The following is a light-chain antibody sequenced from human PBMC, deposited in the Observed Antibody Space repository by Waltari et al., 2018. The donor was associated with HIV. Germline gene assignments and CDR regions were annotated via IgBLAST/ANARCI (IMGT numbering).Light chain of an antibody. V-gene: IGKV4-1*01. CDR2: WAS. J-gene: IGKJ1*01. CDR1: PSVLYKSHKRNY. Sequence: DIVMIQSPESLAVSLGERATISCKSSPSVLYKSHKRNYLAWYQDKAGQSPKLLFSWASARDSGVPDRVRGSGAGKDFTLTSRRLQAEDVAVYYCQQYSTFPGTFGQGTKVEIK. CDR3: QQYSTFPGT.